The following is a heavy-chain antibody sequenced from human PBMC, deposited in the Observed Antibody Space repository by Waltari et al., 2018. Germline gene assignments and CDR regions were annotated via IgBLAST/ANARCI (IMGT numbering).Heavy chain of an antibody. CDR3: VHSSGTYYFDY. V-gene: IGHV2-70*04. CDR2: IDWDDDK. CDR1: GFSLSTLGMR. Sequence: QVTLKESGPALVTPTQTLTLTCTFSGFSLSTLGMRVSWIRQPPGKALEWLARIDWDDDKFYSTSLKTRLTISKDTSKNQVVLTMTNMDPVDTATYFCVHSSGTYYFDYWGQGTLVTVSS. D-gene: IGHD3-16*01. J-gene: IGHJ4*02.